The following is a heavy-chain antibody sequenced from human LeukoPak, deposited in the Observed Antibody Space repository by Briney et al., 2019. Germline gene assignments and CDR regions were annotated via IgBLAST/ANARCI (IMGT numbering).Heavy chain of an antibody. CDR2: IIPIFGTA. J-gene: IGHJ5*02. V-gene: IGHV1-69*13. CDR1: GGTFSSYA. D-gene: IGHD2-2*01. CDR3: ARDRCSSTSCSYYEGFGYNWFDP. Sequence: GASVTVSCKASGGTFSSYAISWVRQAPGQGLEWMGGIIPIFGTANYAQKFQGRVTITADESTSTAYMELSSLRSEDTAVYYCARDRCSSTSCSYYEGFGYNWFDPWGQGTLVTVSS.